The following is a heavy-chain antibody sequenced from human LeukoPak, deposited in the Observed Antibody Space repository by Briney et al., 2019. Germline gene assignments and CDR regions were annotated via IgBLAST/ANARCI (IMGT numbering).Heavy chain of an antibody. D-gene: IGHD1-26*01. CDR1: GFTFSNYA. V-gene: IGHV3-23*01. CDR3: AKSGTFFLYYFDY. Sequence: TGGSLRLSCTASGFTFSNYAVSWVRQAPGKGLEWVSGISGSSDTTYYADAVKGRFTTSRDNSKNTLYLHMSSLRAEDTAVYYCAKSGTFFLYYFDYWGQGTLVTVSS. J-gene: IGHJ4*02. CDR2: ISGSSDTT.